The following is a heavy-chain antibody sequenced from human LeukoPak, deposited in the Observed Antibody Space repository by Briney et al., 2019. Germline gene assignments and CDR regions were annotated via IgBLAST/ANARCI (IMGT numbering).Heavy chain of an antibody. CDR1: GFTFSSYA. J-gene: IGHJ4*02. V-gene: IGHV3-23*01. CDR3: AKVPLVYYDSSGYYHLDY. D-gene: IGHD3-22*01. CDR2: ISGSGGST. Sequence: GGSLRLSCAASGFTFSSYAMSWVRQAPGKGLEWVSAISGSGGSTYYADSVKGRFTISRDNSKNTLYLQMNSLRAEDTAVYYCAKVPLVYYDSSGYYHLDYWGQGTLVTVSS.